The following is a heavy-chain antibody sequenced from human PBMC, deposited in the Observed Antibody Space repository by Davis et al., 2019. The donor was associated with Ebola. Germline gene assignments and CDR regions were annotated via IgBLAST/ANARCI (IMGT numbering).Heavy chain of an antibody. CDR3: ARMAAAGTKLDV. V-gene: IGHV1-18*04. CDR1: GYTFTSYG. J-gene: IGHJ6*02. D-gene: IGHD6-13*01. Sequence: AASVKVSCKASGYTFTSYGISWVRQAPRPGLEWMGWISTYNGNTNFAQKPQGRVTMTTDTSTSSAYMELRSLRSDDTAVYYCARMAAAGTKLDVWGQGTTVTVSS. CDR2: ISTYNGNT.